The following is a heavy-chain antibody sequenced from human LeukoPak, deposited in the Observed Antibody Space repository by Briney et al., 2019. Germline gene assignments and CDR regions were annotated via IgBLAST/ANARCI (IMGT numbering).Heavy chain of an antibody. CDR1: GGSVSSGSYY. Sequence: SETQSLTCTVSGGSVSSGSYYWSWIRQPPGKGLEWIVYIYYSGSTNYNPSLKSRVTISVDTSKNQFSLKLSSVTAADTAVYYCARVPYYDSSGYYPFDYWGQGTLVTVSS. J-gene: IGHJ4*02. V-gene: IGHV4-61*01. CDR2: IYYSGST. D-gene: IGHD3-22*01. CDR3: ARVPYYDSSGYYPFDY.